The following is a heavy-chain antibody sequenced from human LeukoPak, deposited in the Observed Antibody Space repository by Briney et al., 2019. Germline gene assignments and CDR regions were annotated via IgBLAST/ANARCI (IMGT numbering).Heavy chain of an antibody. CDR1: GGSISSSSYY. Sequence: SETLSLTCTVSGGSISSSSYYWGWIRQPPGKGLEWIGSIYYSGSTYYNPSLKSRVTISVDTSKNQFSLKLSSVTAADTAVYYCARERALVVVISPFDYWGQGTLVTVPS. D-gene: IGHD3-22*01. CDR3: ARERALVVVISPFDY. J-gene: IGHJ4*02. CDR2: IYYSGST. V-gene: IGHV4-39*02.